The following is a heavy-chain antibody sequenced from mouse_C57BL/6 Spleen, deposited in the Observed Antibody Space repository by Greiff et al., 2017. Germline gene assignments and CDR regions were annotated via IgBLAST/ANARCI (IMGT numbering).Heavy chain of an antibody. CDR1: GYSITSGYY. V-gene: IGHV3-6*01. D-gene: IGHD2-4*01. CDR3: ARGGHYDYDGGFMDY. J-gene: IGHJ4*01. Sequence: EVQLVESGPGLVKPSQSLSLTCSVTGYSITSGYYWNWIRQFPGNKLEWMGYISYDGSNNYNPSLINRISITRDTSKNQFFLKLNSVTTEDTATYYCARGGHYDYDGGFMDYWGQGTSVTVSS. CDR2: ISYDGSN.